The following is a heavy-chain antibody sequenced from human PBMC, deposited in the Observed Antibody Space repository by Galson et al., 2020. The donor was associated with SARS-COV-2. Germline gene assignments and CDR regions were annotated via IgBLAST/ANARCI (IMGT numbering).Heavy chain of an antibody. CDR1: GFTFSSYV. D-gene: IGHD3-22*01. CDR3: AKDFIGESIGYYDVDAWEI. Sequence: SCAASGFTFSSYVMSWVRQAPGKGLEWVSAIRGSGGSTYYVDSVKGRFTISRDNSKNTLYLQMNSRRAEDTAVYYCAKDFIGESIGYYDVDAWEICGRGTWVTVSS. CDR2: IRGSGGST. J-gene: IGHJ3*02. V-gene: IGHV3-23*02.